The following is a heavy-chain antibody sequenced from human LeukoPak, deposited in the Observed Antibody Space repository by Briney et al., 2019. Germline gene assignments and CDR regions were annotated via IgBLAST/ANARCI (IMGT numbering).Heavy chain of an antibody. V-gene: IGHV4-59*08. CDR1: GGSISSYY. CDR2: IYYSGST. D-gene: IGHD3-9*01. CDR3: ARLGDILTGYLDY. J-gene: IGHJ4*02. Sequence: PSETLSLTCTVSGGSISSYYWSWIRQPPGKGLEWIGYIYYSGSTNYNPSLKSRVTISVDTSKNQFSLKLSSVTAADTAVYYCARLGDILTGYLDYWGQGTLVTVSS.